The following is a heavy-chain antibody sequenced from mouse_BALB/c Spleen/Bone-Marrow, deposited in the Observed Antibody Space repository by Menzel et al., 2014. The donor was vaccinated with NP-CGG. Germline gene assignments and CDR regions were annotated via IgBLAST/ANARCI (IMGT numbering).Heavy chain of an antibody. CDR2: ISSGGSYT. CDR3: ARDHYGYYTMDY. D-gene: IGHD1-2*01. Sequence: EVQLVESGGGLVKPGGSLKLSCAASGFTFGSYAMSWVRQSPEKRLEWVAEISSGGSYTYYPDTVTGRFTISRDNAKNTLYLEMSSLRSEDTAMYYCARDHYGYYTMDYWGQGTSVTVSS. CDR1: GFTFGSYA. J-gene: IGHJ4*01. V-gene: IGHV5-9-4*01.